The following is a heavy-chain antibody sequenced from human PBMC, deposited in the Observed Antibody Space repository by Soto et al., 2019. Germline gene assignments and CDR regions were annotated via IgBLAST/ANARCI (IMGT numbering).Heavy chain of an antibody. CDR1: GYTFTSSG. CDR2: ISAYNGNT. J-gene: IGHJ4*02. D-gene: IGHD3-22*01. CDR3: AAGGQFNDYDSSGYYFSRAQYLDY. Sequence: ASVKVACTASGYTFTSSGIIWVRQAPGQGLEWMGWISAYNGNTNYAQKLQERVTITRDMSTSTAYMELTSLRSEDTAVYYCAAGGQFNDYDSSGYYFSRAQYLDYWGQGTLVTVSS. V-gene: IGHV1-18*01.